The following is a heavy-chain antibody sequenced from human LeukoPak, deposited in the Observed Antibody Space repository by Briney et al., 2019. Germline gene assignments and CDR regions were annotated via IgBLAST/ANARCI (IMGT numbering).Heavy chain of an antibody. CDR2: ISYDGSNK. V-gene: IGHV3-30-3*01. D-gene: IGHD1-26*01. CDR1: GFTFSSYA. Sequence: GGSLRLSCAASGFTFSSYAMHWVRQAPGKGLEWVAVISYDGSNKYYADSVKGRFTISRDNSKNTLYLQMNSLRAEDTAVYYCARVGSWELLDSPDAFDIWGQGTMVTVSS. J-gene: IGHJ3*02. CDR3: ARVGSWELLDSPDAFDI.